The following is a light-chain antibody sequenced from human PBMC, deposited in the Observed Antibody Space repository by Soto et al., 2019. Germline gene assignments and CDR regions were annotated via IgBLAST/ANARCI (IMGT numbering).Light chain of an antibody. CDR1: SSDIGGYNY. Sequence: VLTQPRSVSGSPGQSVTISCTGTSSDIGGYNYVSWYQQYPGKAPKVMIYAVTKRPSGVPDRISGSKSGNTASQTISELQAEDEADYYCCSYAGSYTHYVFGTGTKVTVL. J-gene: IGLJ1*01. CDR3: CSYAGSYTHYV. CDR2: AVT. V-gene: IGLV2-11*01.